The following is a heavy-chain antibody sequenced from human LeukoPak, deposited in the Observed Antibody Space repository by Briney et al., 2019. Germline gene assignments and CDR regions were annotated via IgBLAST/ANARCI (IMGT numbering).Heavy chain of an antibody. CDR1: GFTFSSYA. CDR2: ISYDGSNK. CDR3: AKDDNYY. V-gene: IGHV3-30-3*01. Sequence: PGRSLRLSCAASGFTFSSYAMHWVRQAPGKGLEWVAVISYDGSNKYYADSVKGRFTISRDNSKNTLYLQMNSLRAEDTAVYYCAKDDNYYWGQGTLVTVSS. J-gene: IGHJ4*02. D-gene: IGHD1-20*01.